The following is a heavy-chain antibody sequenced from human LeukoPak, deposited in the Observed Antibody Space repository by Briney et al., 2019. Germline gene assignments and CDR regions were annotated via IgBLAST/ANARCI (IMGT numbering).Heavy chain of an antibody. J-gene: IGHJ4*02. CDR1: GFTFSSYS. CDR2: ISSSSSYI. Sequence: KSGGSLRLSCAASGFTFSSYSMNWVRQAPGKGLEWVSSISSSSSYIYYADSVKGRFTISRDNAKNSLYLQMNSLRAEDTAVHYCARGLSGHYDFWSGSLYYFDYWGQGTLVTVSS. V-gene: IGHV3-21*01. CDR3: ARGLSGHYDFWSGSLYYFDY. D-gene: IGHD3-3*01.